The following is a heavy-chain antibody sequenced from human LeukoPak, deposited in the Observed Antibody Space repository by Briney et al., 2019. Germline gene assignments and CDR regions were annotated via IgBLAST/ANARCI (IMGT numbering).Heavy chain of an antibody. D-gene: IGHD6-6*01. V-gene: IGHV1-18*01. CDR1: GYTFTNYG. Sequence: ASVKVSCKAPGYTFTNYGINWVRQAPGQGLEWMGWISGYNGYAKYAQRLQGRVTMTTDTSTSTTYMELRSLRSDDTAVYYCARGQKVRELVRGDWFDPWGQGTLVTVSS. J-gene: IGHJ5*02. CDR3: ARGQKVRELVRGDWFDP. CDR2: ISGYNGYA.